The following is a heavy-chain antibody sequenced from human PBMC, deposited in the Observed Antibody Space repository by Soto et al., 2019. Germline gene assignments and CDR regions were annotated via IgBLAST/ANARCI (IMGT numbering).Heavy chain of an antibody. CDR1: GGSIGSYY. Sequence: SETLSLTCTVSGGSIGSYYWSWIRQPPGKGLKWIGYSYYSGRTNYYTSLKSRVAISIDTSTNQLSLKLSSVTAADTAVYFCARQFTDGYNALGYSGRGILVTVSS. D-gene: IGHD5-12*01. CDR3: ARQFTDGYNALGY. V-gene: IGHV4-59*08. CDR2: SYYSGRT. J-gene: IGHJ4*02.